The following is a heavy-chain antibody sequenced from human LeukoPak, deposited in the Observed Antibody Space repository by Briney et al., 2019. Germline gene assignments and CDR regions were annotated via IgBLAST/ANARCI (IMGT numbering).Heavy chain of an antibody. CDR1: GYSFSSYW. D-gene: IGHD5-24*01. V-gene: IGHV5-51*01. J-gene: IGHJ4*02. Sequence: GESLKISWKGSGYSFSSYWIGWVRQMPGKGLEWVGIIYPGDSDTRYSPSFQGQVTISADKSISTAYLQWSSLKASDTAMYYCARHGPEKRPQDWGQGTLVTVSS. CDR2: IYPGDSDT. CDR3: ARHGPEKRPQD.